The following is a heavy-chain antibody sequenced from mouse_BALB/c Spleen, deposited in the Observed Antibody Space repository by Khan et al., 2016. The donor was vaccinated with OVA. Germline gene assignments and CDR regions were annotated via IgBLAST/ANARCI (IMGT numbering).Heavy chain of an antibody. Sequence: QVQLQQSGPELVKPGASVKMSCKTSGYTFTDFLLSWVRQRTGQGLEWIGEIYPGSGYTNYNEKFKGKAALTSDKSSNTAYMQLSSLTSEDSAVYVCARAGYGGFAYWGQGTLVIVSA. V-gene: IGHV1-81*01. J-gene: IGHJ3*01. D-gene: IGHD3-2*02. CDR2: IYPGSGYT. CDR1: GYTFTDFL. CDR3: ARAGYGGFAY.